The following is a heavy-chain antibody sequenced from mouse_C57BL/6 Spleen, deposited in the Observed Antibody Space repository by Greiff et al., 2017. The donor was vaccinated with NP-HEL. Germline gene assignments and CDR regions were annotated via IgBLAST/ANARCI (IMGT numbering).Heavy chain of an antibody. D-gene: IGHD2-5*01. CDR3: TRGTYYSNEDYFDY. CDR1: GFTFSSYA. Sequence: EVQRVESGEGLVKPGGSLKLSRAASGFTFSSYAMSWVRQTPEKRLEWVAYISSGGDYIYYADTVKGRFTISRDNARNTLYLQMSSLKSEDTAMYYCTRGTYYSNEDYFDYWGQGTTLTVSS. CDR2: ISSGGDYI. V-gene: IGHV5-9-1*02. J-gene: IGHJ2*01.